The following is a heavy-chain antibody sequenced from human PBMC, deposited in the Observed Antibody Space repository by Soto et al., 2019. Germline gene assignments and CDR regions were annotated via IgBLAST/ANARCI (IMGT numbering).Heavy chain of an antibody. V-gene: IGHV1-18*01. CDR1: GYTFINYN. Sequence: QVQLVQSGPEVKEPGASVRVSCKASGYTFINYNIFWVRQAPGQGLEWMGWISTSNGDTNYAQNFQGRGTMTTDTPTSTAYVELRSLSYDDTDVYYCARDITGATGDYWGQGTLVTVSS. CDR3: ARDITGATGDY. D-gene: IGHD1-26*01. J-gene: IGHJ4*02. CDR2: ISTSNGDT.